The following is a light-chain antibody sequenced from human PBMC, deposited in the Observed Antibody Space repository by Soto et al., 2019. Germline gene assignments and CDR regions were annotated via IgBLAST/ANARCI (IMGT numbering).Light chain of an antibody. J-gene: IGKJ1*01. V-gene: IGKV3-20*01. Sequence: DIVLTQSPGTLSLSPGERATLSCRASQSVSSSYLAWYQQKPGQAPRLLIYGASSRATGIPDRFSGSGSGTVFTLTISRLEPEDFAVYYCQQYGSSPWTFGQGNKVEIK. CDR1: QSVSSSY. CDR2: GAS. CDR3: QQYGSSPWT.